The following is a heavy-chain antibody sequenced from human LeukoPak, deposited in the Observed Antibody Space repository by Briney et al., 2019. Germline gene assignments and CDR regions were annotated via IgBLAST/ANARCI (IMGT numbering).Heavy chain of an antibody. CDR3: AKEITTKYYFDY. CDR2: ISGVGGST. V-gene: IGHV3-43*02. D-gene: IGHD4-11*01. Sequence: GGSLRLSCAASGFTFDAYAMHWVRQAPGKGMEWVSLISGVGGSTYYEDSVKGRFTISRDNSKNSLYLQMNSLRTEDTALYYCAKEITTKYYFDYWGQGTLVTVSS. CDR1: GFTFDAYA. J-gene: IGHJ4*02.